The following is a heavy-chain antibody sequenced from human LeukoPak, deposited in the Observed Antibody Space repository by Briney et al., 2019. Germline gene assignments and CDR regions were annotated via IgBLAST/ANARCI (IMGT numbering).Heavy chain of an antibody. Sequence: GGSLRLSCAASGFTFSSYEMNWVRQAPGKGLEWVSFIFSSSTYIYYTDSVKGRFTISRDNARNSLYLQMDNLRAEDTGDCARDFYDGFTLDYWGQGTLVTVSS. CDR2: IFSSSTYI. CDR1: GFTFSSYE. CDR3: ARDFYDGFTLDY. J-gene: IGHJ4*02. D-gene: IGHD2/OR15-2a*01. V-gene: IGHV3-21*03.